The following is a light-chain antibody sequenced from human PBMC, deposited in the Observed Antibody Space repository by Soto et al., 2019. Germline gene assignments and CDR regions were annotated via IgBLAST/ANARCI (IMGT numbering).Light chain of an antibody. V-gene: IGLV1-40*01. J-gene: IGLJ1*01. Sequence: QSVLTQPPSVSGAPGQRVTISCTGSTSNIGAGYDVHWYQQVPATAPKLLIYGDGKRPSGVPDRFSNSKSATSASLAITGLQAEDEADYYCSSYTRSGTLIFGTGTKLTVL. CDR1: TSNIGAGYD. CDR3: SSYTRSGTLI. CDR2: GDG.